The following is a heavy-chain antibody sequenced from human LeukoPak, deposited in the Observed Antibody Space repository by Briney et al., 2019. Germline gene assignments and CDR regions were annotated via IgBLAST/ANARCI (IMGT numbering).Heavy chain of an antibody. CDR1: RYTFTDYY. CDR2: IHPNMGGT. V-gene: IGHV1-2*02. CDR3: GRKSSSRKTSEFDY. D-gene: IGHD2-2*01. J-gene: IGHJ4*02. Sequence: ASVKLSCKASRYTFTDYYMNCVRQAPGQGLEWMGCIHPNMGGTNYAQKFQGRVTTTTDTSISTDCMELRTLTLDETAVYYCGRKSSSRKTSEFDYWGQGALVTASS.